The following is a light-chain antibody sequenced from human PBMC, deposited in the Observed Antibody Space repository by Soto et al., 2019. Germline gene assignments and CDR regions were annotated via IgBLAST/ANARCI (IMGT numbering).Light chain of an antibody. CDR3: QQRSNWPPT. CDR1: QSVSSY. CDR2: DAS. Sequence: EIVLTQSPATLSLSPGERDTLSCRSSQSVSSYLAWYQQKPGQAPRLLIYDASNRATGIPARFSGSGSGTDFTLTISSLEPEYFAVYYCQQRSNWPPTFGQGKRLEIQ. J-gene: IGKJ5*01. V-gene: IGKV3-11*01.